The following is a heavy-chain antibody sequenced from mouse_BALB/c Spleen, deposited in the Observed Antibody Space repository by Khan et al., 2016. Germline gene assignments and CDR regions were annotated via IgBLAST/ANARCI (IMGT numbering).Heavy chain of an antibody. J-gene: IGHJ3*01. D-gene: IGHD1-1*01. Sequence: EVQLQESGPGLVKPSQSLSLTCTVTGYSITSDYAWNWIRQFPGNKLEWMGYISYSGSTSYNPSLKSRISITRDTSKNQFFLQLNSVTTEDTATYYCVILMYYYVSRFAYWGQGTLVTVSA. CDR2: ISYSGST. CDR3: VILMYYYVSRFAY. CDR1: GYSITSDYA. V-gene: IGHV3-2*02.